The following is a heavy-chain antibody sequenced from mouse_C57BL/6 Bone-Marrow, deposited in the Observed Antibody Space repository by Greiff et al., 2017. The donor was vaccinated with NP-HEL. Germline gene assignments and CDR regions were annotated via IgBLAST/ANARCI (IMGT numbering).Heavy chain of an antibody. CDR3: TPFYYDYDEFAY. Sequence: EVKLVESGAELVRPGASVKLSCTASGFNIKDCYMHWVKQRPEQGLEWIGRIDPEDGDTEYAPKFQGKATMTADTSSNTAYLQLSSLTSEDTAVYYCTPFYYDYDEFAYWGQGTLVTVSA. V-gene: IGHV14-1*01. CDR2: IDPEDGDT. J-gene: IGHJ3*01. CDR1: GFNIKDCY. D-gene: IGHD2-4*01.